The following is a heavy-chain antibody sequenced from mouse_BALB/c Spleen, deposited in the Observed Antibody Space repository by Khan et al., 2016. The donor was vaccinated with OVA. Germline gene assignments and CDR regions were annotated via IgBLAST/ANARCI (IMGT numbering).Heavy chain of an antibody. CDR3: ARVAGTTYGMDY. D-gene: IGHD4-1*01. J-gene: IGHJ4*01. V-gene: IGHV1-9*01. CDR2: LLPGSDTI. Sequence: QVQLQQSGAELMKPGASVKISCKSTGYTFSNYWIEGVQQRPGPGLEWIGELLPGSDTIHHNEQFKGKATFTADPSSNTAYIQLSSLTSEDSAVYYCARVAGTTYGMDYWGQGTSVTVSS. CDR1: GYTFSNYW.